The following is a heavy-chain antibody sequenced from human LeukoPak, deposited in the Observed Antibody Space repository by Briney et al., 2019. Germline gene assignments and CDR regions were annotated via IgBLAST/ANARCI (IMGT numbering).Heavy chain of an antibody. D-gene: IGHD6-13*01. V-gene: IGHV3-23*01. CDR1: GFTFSSYA. Sequence: PGGSLRLSCAASGFTFSSYAMNWVRQAPGKGLEWVSTISITGASTYYADSVKGRFTNSRDNSNNMLYLQITNLRAEDTALYYCAKGGSSWSRNWFDPWGQGTLVTVSS. CDR2: ISITGAST. CDR3: AKGGSSWSRNWFDP. J-gene: IGHJ5*02.